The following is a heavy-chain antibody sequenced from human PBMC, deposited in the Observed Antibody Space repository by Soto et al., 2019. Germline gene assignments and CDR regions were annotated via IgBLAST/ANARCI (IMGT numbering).Heavy chain of an antibody. Sequence: GGSLRLSCAASGFTFDDYAMHWVRQAPGKGLEWVSGISWNRGSIGYADSAKGRFTISRDNAKNSLYLQMNSLSAEDTALYYCAKSGDGGVIVAYFDYWGQGTLVTVSS. V-gene: IGHV3-9*01. D-gene: IGHD3-16*02. CDR2: ISWNRGSI. CDR3: AKSGDGGVIVAYFDY. CDR1: GFTFDDYA. J-gene: IGHJ4*02.